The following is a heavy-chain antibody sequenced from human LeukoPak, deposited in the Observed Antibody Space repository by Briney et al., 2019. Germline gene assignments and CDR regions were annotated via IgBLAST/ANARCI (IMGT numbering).Heavy chain of an antibody. D-gene: IGHD3-22*01. V-gene: IGHV4-39*07. J-gene: IGHJ4*02. CDR3: AREDLTTTSSGGH. CDR2: IYYNEAT. CDR1: GGSVKSSSYY. Sequence: PSETLSLTCTVSGGSVKSSSYYWAWIRQPPGKGLEWIATIYYNEATQFNPSLKSRLTISIDTSKNQFSLKLGSVTAADTAIYYCAREDLTTTSSGGHWGQGTPVTVSS.